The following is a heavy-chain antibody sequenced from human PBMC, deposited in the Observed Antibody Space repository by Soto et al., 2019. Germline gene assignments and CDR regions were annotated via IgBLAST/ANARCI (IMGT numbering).Heavy chain of an antibody. CDR1: GFTFSSYS. V-gene: IGHV3-21*01. CDR2: ISSSSSYI. J-gene: IGHJ3*02. CDR3: AREADYYDSSGYYDAFDI. D-gene: IGHD3-22*01. Sequence: GGFLRLSCAASGFTFSSYSMNWVRQAPGKGLEWVSSISSSSSYIYYADSVKGRFTISRDNAKNSLYLQMNSLRAEDTAVYYCAREADYYDSSGYYDAFDIWGQGTMVTVSS.